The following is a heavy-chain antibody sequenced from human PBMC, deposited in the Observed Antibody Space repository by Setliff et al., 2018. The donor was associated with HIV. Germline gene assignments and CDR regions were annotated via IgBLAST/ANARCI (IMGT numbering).Heavy chain of an antibody. Sequence: SETLSLTCTVSGGSISSGNYYWAWIRQPPGKGLEWVGYIYYSGTTSYNPSLKSRVTIQVDTSNNRFSLNLRSATVADTAVYFCARDHELGAFDLWGQGTMVTVSS. CDR3: ARDHELGAFDL. CDR1: GGSISSGNYY. CDR2: IYYSGTT. V-gene: IGHV4-61*03. D-gene: IGHD1-26*01. J-gene: IGHJ3*01.